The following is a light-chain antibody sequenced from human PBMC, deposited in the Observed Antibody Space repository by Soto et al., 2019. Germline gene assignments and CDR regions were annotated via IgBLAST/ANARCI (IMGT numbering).Light chain of an antibody. CDR3: QHDSSWPQWT. J-gene: IGKJ1*01. CDR2: GAS. Sequence: EIVMTQSTATLSVSPGERDTLSCRASQSISSNLAWYQQKPGQAPRLLIYGASTRVTGIPARFSGSGSGTEFTLTISRLQSEDFAVYYCQHDSSWPQWTFGPGTKVEIK. CDR1: QSISSN. V-gene: IGKV3-15*01.